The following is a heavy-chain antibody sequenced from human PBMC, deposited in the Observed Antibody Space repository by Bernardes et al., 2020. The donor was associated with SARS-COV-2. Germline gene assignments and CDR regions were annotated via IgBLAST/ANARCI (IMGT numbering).Heavy chain of an antibody. V-gene: IGHV3-23*01. CDR3: AKSMLLYYDFWSGYSQRGYYFDY. CDR2: ISGSGGST. J-gene: IGHJ4*02. Sequence: GSLRLSCAASGFTFSSYAMNWVRQAPGQGLEWVSAISGSGGSTYYADSVKGRFTISRDNSKNTLYLQMNSLRAEDTAVYYCAKSMLLYYDFWSGYSQRGYYFDYWGQGTLVTVSS. CDR1: GFTFSSYA. D-gene: IGHD3-3*01.